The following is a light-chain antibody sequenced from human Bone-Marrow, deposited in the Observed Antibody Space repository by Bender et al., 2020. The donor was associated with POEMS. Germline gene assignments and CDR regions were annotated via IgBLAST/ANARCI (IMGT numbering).Light chain of an antibody. CDR2: DVT. J-gene: IGLJ2*01. CDR1: SGDIGGYNY. CDR3: SSSTISTTLV. Sequence: QSALTQPASVSGSPGQSITISCTGTSGDIGGYNYVSWYQQHPGKAPKLMIFDVTNRPSGVSNRFSGSKSGNTASLTISGLQAEDEAVYYCSSSTISTTLVFGGGTKLTVL. V-gene: IGLV2-14*03.